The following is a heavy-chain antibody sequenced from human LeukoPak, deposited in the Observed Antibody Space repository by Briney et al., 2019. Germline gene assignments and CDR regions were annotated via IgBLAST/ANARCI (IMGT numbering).Heavy chain of an antibody. Sequence: PGGSLRLSCTAYGFTFSNYAMSWVRQAPGKGQGWVSAMSGIGDGTYYASSVKGRFTVSRDNSKNKLFLQMNRLRAEDTAIYYCAKAYVMGAATDYWYFDLWGRGILVTVSS. D-gene: IGHD2-15*01. V-gene: IGHV3-23*01. CDR2: MSGIGDGT. CDR3: AKAYVMGAATDYWYFDL. CDR1: GFTFSNYA. J-gene: IGHJ2*01.